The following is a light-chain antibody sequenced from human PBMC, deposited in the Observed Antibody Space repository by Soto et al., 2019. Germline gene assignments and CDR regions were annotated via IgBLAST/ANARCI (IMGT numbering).Light chain of an antibody. CDR3: QQRINWPIS. Sequence: EIVLTQSPATLSLSPGERVTLSCRASQSVSSYLAWYQQKPGQAPRLLIYDVSNRATGITARFSGSVSGRDFTLTISSLEPEDFAVYYCQQRINWPISFGQGTRLEIK. J-gene: IGKJ5*01. CDR1: QSVSSY. CDR2: DVS. V-gene: IGKV3-11*02.